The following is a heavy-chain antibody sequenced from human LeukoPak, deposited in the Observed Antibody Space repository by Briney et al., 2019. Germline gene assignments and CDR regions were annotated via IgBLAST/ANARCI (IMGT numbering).Heavy chain of an antibody. CDR3: ARETDTAMVIY. CDR1: GGSFSGYY. Sequence: PSETLSLTCAVYGGSFSGYYWSWIRQPPGKGLEWIGEINHSGSTNYNPSLKSRVTMSVDTSKNQFSLKLSSVTAADTAVYYCARETDTAMVIYWGQGTLVTVSS. CDR2: INHSGST. J-gene: IGHJ4*02. D-gene: IGHD5-18*01. V-gene: IGHV4-34*01.